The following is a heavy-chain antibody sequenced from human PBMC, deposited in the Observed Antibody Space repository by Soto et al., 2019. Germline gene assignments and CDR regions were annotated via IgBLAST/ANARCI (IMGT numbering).Heavy chain of an antibody. V-gene: IGHV3-9*01. CDR1: GFTFDDYA. Sequence: PGGSLRLSCAASGFTFDDYAMHWVRQAPGKGLEWVSGISWNSGSIGYADSVKGRFTISRDNAKNSLYLQMNSLRAEDTALYYCASISLPAATKMYYYYGMDVWGQGTTVTVSS. D-gene: IGHD2-2*01. CDR2: ISWNSGSI. J-gene: IGHJ6*02. CDR3: ASISLPAATKMYYYYGMDV.